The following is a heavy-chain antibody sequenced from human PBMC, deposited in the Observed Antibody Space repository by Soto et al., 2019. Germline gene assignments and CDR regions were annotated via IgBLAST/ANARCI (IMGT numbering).Heavy chain of an antibody. CDR1: SGSISSSNW. D-gene: IGHD2-2*01. CDR3: ARLCSSTSCYFYYMDV. V-gene: IGHV4-4*02. J-gene: IGHJ6*03. CDR2: IYHSGST. Sequence: SETLSLSCAVSSGSISSSNWWSWVRQPPGKGLEWIGEIYHSGSTNYNPSLKSRVTISVDKSKNQFSLKLSSVTAADTAVYYCARLCSSTSCYFYYMDVWGKGTTVTGSS.